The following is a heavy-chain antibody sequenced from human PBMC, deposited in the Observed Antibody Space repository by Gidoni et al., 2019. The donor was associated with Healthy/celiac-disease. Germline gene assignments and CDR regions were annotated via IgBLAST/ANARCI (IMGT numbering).Heavy chain of an antibody. Sequence: EVQLVESGGGLVQPGGSLRLSCAASGFTFSSYAMPWVRQAPGKGLEYVSAISSNGGSTYYANSVKGRFTISRDNSKNTLYLQMGSLRAEDMAVYYCARRRAALDGDYGDRGAFDIWGQGTMVTVSS. D-gene: IGHD4-17*01. CDR2: ISSNGGST. V-gene: IGHV3-64*01. CDR3: ARRRAALDGDYGDRGAFDI. CDR1: GFTFSSYA. J-gene: IGHJ3*02.